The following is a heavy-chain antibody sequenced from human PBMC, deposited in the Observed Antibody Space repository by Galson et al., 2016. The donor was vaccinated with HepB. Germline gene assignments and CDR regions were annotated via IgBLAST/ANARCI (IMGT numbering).Heavy chain of an antibody. V-gene: IGHV1-8*01. J-gene: IGHJ4*02. CDR3: ATDPIVGVPDYFDY. CDR2: MNPKSGNT. CDR1: GYTFSNYD. Sequence: SVKVSCKASGYTFSNYDINWVRQAPGQGPEWMAWMNPKSGNTGYAQSFKARVTMTRDTSISTAYMELYSLTSEDTAVYYCATDPIVGVPDYFDYWGQGTLVIVSS. D-gene: IGHD1-26*01.